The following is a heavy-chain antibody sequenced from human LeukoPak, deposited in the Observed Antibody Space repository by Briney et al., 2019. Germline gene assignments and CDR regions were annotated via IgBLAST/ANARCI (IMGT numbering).Heavy chain of an antibody. CDR2: ISYDGSNK. D-gene: IGHD5-12*01. Sequence: GRSLRLSCAASGFTFSSYAMHWVRQAPGKGLEWVAVISYDGSNKYYADSVKGRFTISRDNSKNTLYLQMNSLRAEDTAVYYCARDPRNVDIVATGGDHWGQGSLVTVSS. CDR1: GFTFSSYA. CDR3: ARDPRNVDIVATGGDH. J-gene: IGHJ4*02. V-gene: IGHV3-30-3*01.